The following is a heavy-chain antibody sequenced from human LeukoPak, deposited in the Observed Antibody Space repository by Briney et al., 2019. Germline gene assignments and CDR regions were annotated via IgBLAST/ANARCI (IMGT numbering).Heavy chain of an antibody. CDR1: GASIGSGSNY. D-gene: IGHD3-10*01. CDR3: AKDQSRVRGAIDV. Sequence: PSQTLSLTCSVFGASIGSGSNYWTWIRQSEKGLEWIGRIHSSGTTNYNPSLKSRLTISRDKSKDQFSLKLTSATAADTAVYYCAKDQSRVRGAIDVWGKGTTVIVSS. CDR2: IHSSGTT. J-gene: IGHJ6*03. V-gene: IGHV4-61*02.